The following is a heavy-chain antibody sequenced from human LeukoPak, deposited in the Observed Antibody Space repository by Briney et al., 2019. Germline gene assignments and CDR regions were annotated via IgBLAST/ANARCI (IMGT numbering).Heavy chain of an antibody. Sequence: SETLSLTCTVSGGSVSSGSYYWSWIRQPPGKGLEWIGYIYYSGSTYYNPPLKSRVTISVDTSKNQFSLKLSSVTAADTAAYYCARDHGWFGEFYYYGMDVWGQGTTVTVSS. CDR3: ARDHGWFGEFYYYGMDV. CDR2: IYYSGST. J-gene: IGHJ6*02. CDR1: GGSVSSGSYY. V-gene: IGHV4-31*03. D-gene: IGHD3-10*01.